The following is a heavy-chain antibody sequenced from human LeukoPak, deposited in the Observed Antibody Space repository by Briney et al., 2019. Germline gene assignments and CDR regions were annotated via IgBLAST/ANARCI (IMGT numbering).Heavy chain of an antibody. CDR3: AQLLTTVTINVY. CDR1: GGTFSSYA. J-gene: IGHJ4*02. Sequence: GASVKVSCKASGGTFSSYAISWVRQAPGQGLEWMGRIIPILGIANYAQKLQGRVTITADKSTSTAYMELSSLRSEDTAVYYCAQLLTTVTINVYWGQGTLVTVSS. V-gene: IGHV1-69*04. CDR2: IIPILGIA. D-gene: IGHD4-17*01.